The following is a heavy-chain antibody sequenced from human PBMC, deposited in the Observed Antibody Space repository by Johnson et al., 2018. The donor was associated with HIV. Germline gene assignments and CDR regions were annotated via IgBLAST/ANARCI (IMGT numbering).Heavy chain of an antibody. CDR1: GFTFRSYA. V-gene: IGHV3-30*18. Sequence: QVQLVESGGGVMQPGKSLRLSCEASGFTFRSYAMHWVRQAPGKGLEWVAVISYDGSNKYYADSVKGRFTISRDNSKNTLYLQMNSLRAEDTAVYYCAKDRWGELLQNAFDIWGQGTMVTVSS. CDR3: AKDRWGELLQNAFDI. D-gene: IGHD1-26*01. J-gene: IGHJ3*02. CDR2: ISYDGSNK.